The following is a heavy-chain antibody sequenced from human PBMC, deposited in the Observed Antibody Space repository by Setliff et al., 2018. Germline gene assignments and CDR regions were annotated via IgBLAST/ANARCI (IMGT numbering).Heavy chain of an antibody. Sequence: PGESLKISCAASGFTFTSYAMTWVRQAPGKGLEWVSSISSSGSFEFYADSVKGRFTISRDNAKNTLYLQMNSLRAEDTAVYYCARDQGSYGYRAFDFWGQGTLVT. V-gene: IGHV3-21*01. CDR3: ARDQGSYGYRAFDF. CDR2: ISSSGSFE. CDR1: GFTFTSYA. D-gene: IGHD5-18*01. J-gene: IGHJ4*02.